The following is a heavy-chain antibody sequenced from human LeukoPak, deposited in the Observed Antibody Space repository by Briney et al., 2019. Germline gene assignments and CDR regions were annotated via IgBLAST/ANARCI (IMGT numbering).Heavy chain of an antibody. V-gene: IGHV3-23*01. CDR1: GFTFSSYA. Sequence: PGGSLRLSCAASGFTFSSYAMSWVRQAPGKGREWVSAISGSGGSTYYADSVKGRFTISRDNSKNTLYLQMNSLRAEDTAVYYCAKDRAPMDATNAFDIWGQGTMVTVSS. J-gene: IGHJ3*02. D-gene: IGHD2-8*01. CDR3: AKDRAPMDATNAFDI. CDR2: ISGSGGST.